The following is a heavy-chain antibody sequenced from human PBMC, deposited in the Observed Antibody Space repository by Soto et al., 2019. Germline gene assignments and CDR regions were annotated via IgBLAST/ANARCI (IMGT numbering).Heavy chain of an antibody. J-gene: IGHJ4*02. CDR1: GDSSTRSY. CDR3: ARDGRGYSGYSYDS. CDR2: ISFSGTT. Sequence: SETLSLTCTVSGDSSTRSYWSWIRQPPGKGLEWIGYISFSGTTNYNPSLKSRVTISLDTSKTQFSLKLSSVTAADTAVYYCARDGRGYSGYSYDSWGQGTLVTVSS. V-gene: IGHV4-59*01. D-gene: IGHD5-12*01.